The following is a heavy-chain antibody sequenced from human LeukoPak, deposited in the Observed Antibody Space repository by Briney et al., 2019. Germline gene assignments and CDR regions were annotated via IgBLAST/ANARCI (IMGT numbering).Heavy chain of an antibody. D-gene: IGHD4-23*01. V-gene: IGHV1-46*01. CDR3: ARDNSVEDTAWWFDP. CDR2: INPSGGST. J-gene: IGHJ5*02. CDR1: GYTFTSYY. Sequence: ASVKVSCKASGYTFTSYYMHWVRQAPGQRLEWRGIINPSGGSTSYAQKFQGRVTMTRDMSTSTDYMELSSLRSEDTAVYYCARDNSVEDTAWWFDPWGQGTLVTVSS.